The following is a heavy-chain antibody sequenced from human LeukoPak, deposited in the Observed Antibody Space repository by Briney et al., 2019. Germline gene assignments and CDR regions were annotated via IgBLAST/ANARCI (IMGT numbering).Heavy chain of an antibody. V-gene: IGHV3-74*03. CDR2: INSDGTST. CDR1: GFIFSNCW. CDR3: VRDYGGY. Sequence: GGSLRLSCVASGFIFSNCWMHWVRQIPGKGLVWVARINSDGTSTTYADSVKGRFTIFRDNAKDTLYLQMSGLRAEDTAIYHCVRDYGGYWGHGTLVTVSS. J-gene: IGHJ4*01. D-gene: IGHD4-23*01.